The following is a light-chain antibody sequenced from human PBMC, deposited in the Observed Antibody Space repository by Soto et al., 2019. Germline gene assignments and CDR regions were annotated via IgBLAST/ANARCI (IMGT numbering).Light chain of an antibody. J-gene: IGLJ3*02. V-gene: IGLV1-40*01. CDR1: SSNMGAVYD. CDR3: QSYDISLSGWV. Sequence: QSVLTQPPSVSGAPGQRVTISCTGSSSNMGAVYDVHWYQQLPGTAPKLLIYGNSNRPSGVPDRFSGSKSGTSASLAITGLQAEDEADYYCQSYDISLSGWVFGGGTKLTVL. CDR2: GNS.